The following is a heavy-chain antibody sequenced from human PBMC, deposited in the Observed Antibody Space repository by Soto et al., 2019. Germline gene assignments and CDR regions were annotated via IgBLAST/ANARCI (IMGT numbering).Heavy chain of an antibody. D-gene: IGHD2-2*01. V-gene: IGHV3-33*01. J-gene: IGHJ4*02. Sequence: PGGSLSLSCAASGFTFSSYGMHWVRQAPGKGLEWVAVIWYDGSNKYYADSVKGRFTISRDNSKNTLYLQMNSLRAEDTAVYYCARDPSFLYCSSTSCYFDYWGQGTLVTVSS. CDR1: GFTFSSYG. CDR3: ARDPSFLYCSSTSCYFDY. CDR2: IWYDGSNK.